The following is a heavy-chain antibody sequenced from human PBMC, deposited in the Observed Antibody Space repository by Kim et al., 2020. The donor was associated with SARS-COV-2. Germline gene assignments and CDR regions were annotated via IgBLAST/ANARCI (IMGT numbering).Heavy chain of an antibody. D-gene: IGHD1-26*01. CDR1: GFTFSSYG. Sequence: GGSLRLSCAASGFTFSSYGMHWVRQAPGKGLEWVAVIWYDGSNKYYADSVKGRFTISRDNSKNTLYLQMNSLRAEDTAVYYCAREAVVGATGYYYMDVWGKGTTVTVSS. V-gene: IGHV3-33*01. J-gene: IGHJ6*03. CDR3: AREAVVGATGYYYMDV. CDR2: IWYDGSNK.